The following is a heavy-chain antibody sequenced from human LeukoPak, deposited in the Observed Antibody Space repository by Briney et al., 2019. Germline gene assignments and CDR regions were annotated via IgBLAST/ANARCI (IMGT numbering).Heavy chain of an antibody. J-gene: IGHJ4*02. V-gene: IGHV3-33*01. CDR1: GFTFSSYG. CDR3: ARWGTAASIDY. D-gene: IGHD3-16*01. CDR2: IWYDGSQK. Sequence: GGSLRLSCVASGFTFSSYGIHWVRQAPGKGLEWVAVIWYDGSQKYCADSVKGRFTISRDNSKNTVYLQMNSLRAEDTAVYYCARWGTAASIDYWGQGTLVTVSS.